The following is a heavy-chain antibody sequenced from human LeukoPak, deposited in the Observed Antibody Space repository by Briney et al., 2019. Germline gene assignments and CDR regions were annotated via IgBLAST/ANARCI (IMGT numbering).Heavy chain of an antibody. V-gene: IGHV3-48*01. CDR1: GFTFSTYS. Sequence: GGSLRLSCAASGFTFSTYSMNWVRQAPGKGLEWVPYTSSRSSTIYYVDPVKGRFTISRDNAKNSLYLQMNSLRAEDTAVYYCARDLDTYYGMDVWGQGTTVTVSS. CDR3: ARDLDTYYGMDV. D-gene: IGHD5-18*01. CDR2: TSSRSSTI. J-gene: IGHJ6*02.